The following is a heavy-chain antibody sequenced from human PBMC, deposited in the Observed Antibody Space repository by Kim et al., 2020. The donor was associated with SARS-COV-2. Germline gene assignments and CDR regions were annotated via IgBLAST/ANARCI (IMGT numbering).Heavy chain of an antibody. V-gene: IGHV1-8*01. CDR3: ARGVTAGVDI. J-gene: IGHJ3*02. D-gene: IGHD2-21*02. Sequence: ASVKVSCKASGYNFTRFEINWVRQATGQRLEWMGRMSPNRRNTGSAQKFQGRVTMSTDISISTAYMELSSLTSEDTAVYYCARGVTAGVDIWVKGTMVTV. CDR1: GYNFTRFE. CDR2: MSPNRRNT.